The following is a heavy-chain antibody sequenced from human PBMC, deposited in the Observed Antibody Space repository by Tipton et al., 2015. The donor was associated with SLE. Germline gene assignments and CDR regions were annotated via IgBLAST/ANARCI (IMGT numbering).Heavy chain of an antibody. CDR1: GGSFSDYY. CDR3: ARRDDY. J-gene: IGHJ4*02. CDR2: IYYSGST. Sequence: AGLVKPSETLSLTCAVYGGSFSDYYWSCIRQPPGKGLEWIGYIYYSGSTNYNPSLKSRVTIPVDTSKNQFSLKLSSVTAADTAVYYCARRDDYWGQGTLVTVSS. V-gene: IGHV4-34*01.